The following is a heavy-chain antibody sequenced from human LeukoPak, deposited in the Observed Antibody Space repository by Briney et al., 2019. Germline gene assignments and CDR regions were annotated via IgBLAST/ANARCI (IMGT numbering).Heavy chain of an antibody. CDR2: ISGSGGST. V-gene: IGHV3-23*01. D-gene: IGHD6-19*01. J-gene: IGHJ4*02. Sequence: GGSLRLSCAASGFTFSSYAMSWVRQAPGKGLEWVSAISGSGGSTYYADSVKGRFTISRDNSKNTLYLQMNSLRAEDTAVYYCATTGRGWYYFDYWGQGTLVTVSS. CDR1: GFTFSSYA. CDR3: ATTGRGWYYFDY.